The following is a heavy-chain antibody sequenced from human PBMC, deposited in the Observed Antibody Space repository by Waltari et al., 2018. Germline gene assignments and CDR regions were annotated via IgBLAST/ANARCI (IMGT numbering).Heavy chain of an antibody. Sequence: QVQLQESGPGLVKPSGTLSLTCVFSGDSINNNPWWSWVRQAPGKGLEWIGQIYGSGSTIYNPSVKSRVTISADNSKNQFSLTLKSVTAADTALYFCARGLSQYGATTGFDYWGQGTRVSVSS. CDR2: IYGSGST. J-gene: IGHJ4*02. CDR1: GDSINNNPW. V-gene: IGHV4-4*02. D-gene: IGHD3-9*01. CDR3: ARGLSQYGATTGFDY.